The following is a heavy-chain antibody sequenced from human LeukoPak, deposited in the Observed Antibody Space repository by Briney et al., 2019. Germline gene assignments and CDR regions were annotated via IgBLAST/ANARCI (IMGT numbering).Heavy chain of an antibody. J-gene: IGHJ3*02. CDR2: ISWNSGSI. V-gene: IGHV3-9*01. Sequence: SGGSLRLSCAASGFTFDDYAMRWVRQAPGKGLEWVSGISWNSGSIGYADSVKGRFTISRDNAKNSLYLQMNSLRAEDTALYYCATLGMATTIRAFDIWGQGTMVTVSS. CDR3: ATLGMATTIRAFDI. D-gene: IGHD5-24*01. CDR1: GFTFDDYA.